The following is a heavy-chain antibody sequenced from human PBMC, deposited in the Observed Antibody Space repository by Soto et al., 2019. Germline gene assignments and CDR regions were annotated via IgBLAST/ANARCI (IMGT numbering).Heavy chain of an antibody. Sequence: GGSLRLSCAASGFTFSSYGMHWVRQAPGKGLEWVAVIWYDGSNKYYADSVKGRFTISRDNSKNTLYLQMNSLRAEDTAVYYCARDQYDILTGYYQRKNYYYYYGMDVWGQGTTVTVSS. CDR2: IWYDGSNK. CDR1: GFTFSSYG. J-gene: IGHJ6*02. D-gene: IGHD3-9*01. V-gene: IGHV3-33*01. CDR3: ARDQYDILTGYYQRKNYYYYYGMDV.